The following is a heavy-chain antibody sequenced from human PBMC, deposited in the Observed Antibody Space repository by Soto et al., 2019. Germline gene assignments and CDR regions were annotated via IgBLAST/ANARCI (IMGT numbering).Heavy chain of an antibody. V-gene: IGHV1-18*01. CDR3: ARDRIVVVVAATLKYFQH. D-gene: IGHD2-15*01. CDR2: ISAYNGNT. Sequence: QVQLVQSGAEVKKPGASVKVSCKASGYTFTSYGISWVRQAPGQGLEWMGWISAYNGNTNYAQKLQGRVTMTTDTSTSTAYMELRSLRSDDTAVYYCARDRIVVVVAATLKYFQHWGHGTLVTVSS. CDR1: GYTFTSYG. J-gene: IGHJ1*01.